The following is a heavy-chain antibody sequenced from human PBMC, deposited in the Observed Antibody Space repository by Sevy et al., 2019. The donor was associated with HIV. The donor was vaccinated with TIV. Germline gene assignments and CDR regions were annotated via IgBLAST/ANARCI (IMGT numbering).Heavy chain of an antibody. CDR2: FDPEDGET. CDR3: GTVLGIWFGELSSDAFDI. V-gene: IGHV1-24*01. CDR1: GYTLTELS. D-gene: IGHD3-10*01. J-gene: IGHJ3*02. Sequence: ASVKVSCKVSGYTLTELSMHWVRQAPGKGLEWMGGFDPEDGETIYAQTFQGRVTMTEDTSTDTANMELSSLRSEDTAVYYCGTVLGIWFGELSSDAFDIWGQGTMVTV.